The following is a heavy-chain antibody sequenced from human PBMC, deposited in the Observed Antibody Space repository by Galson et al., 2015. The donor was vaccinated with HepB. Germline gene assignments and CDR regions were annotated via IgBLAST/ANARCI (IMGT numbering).Heavy chain of an antibody. CDR3: ARVVLWFGTPGWFDP. CDR1: GYTFTSYG. Sequence: SVTVSCKASGYTFTSYGISWVRQAPGQGLEWMGWISAYNGNTNYAQKLQGRVTMTTDTSMSTAYVELRSLRSDDTAVYYCARVVLWFGTPGWFDPWGQGTLVTVSS. J-gene: IGHJ5*02. D-gene: IGHD3-10*01. CDR2: ISAYNGNT. V-gene: IGHV1-18*04.